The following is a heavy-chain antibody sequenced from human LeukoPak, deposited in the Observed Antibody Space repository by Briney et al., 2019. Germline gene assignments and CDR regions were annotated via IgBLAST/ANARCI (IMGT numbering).Heavy chain of an antibody. CDR1: GYSFTSYW. V-gene: IGHV5-51*01. CDR2: IYPGDSDT. D-gene: IGHD3-10*01. CDR3: ARPRPALYGSSTMDV. J-gene: IGHJ6*02. Sequence: GESLKISCKGSGYSFTSYWIAWVRQMPGKGLEWMGIIYPGDSDTRYSPSFQGHVTISADKSISTAYLQWSSLKASDTAMYYCARPRPALYGSSTMDVWGQGTTVTVSS.